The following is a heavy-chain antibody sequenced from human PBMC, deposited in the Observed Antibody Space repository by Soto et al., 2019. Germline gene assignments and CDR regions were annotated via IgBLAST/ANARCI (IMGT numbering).Heavy chain of an antibody. V-gene: IGHV1-18*04. J-gene: IGHJ6*02. D-gene: IGHD3-10*01. CDR2: ISAYNGNT. CDR3: ARDPGLPTMDHYYYYCMDV. Sequence: GASVKVSCKASGYTFTSYGISWVRQAPGQGLEWMGWISAYNGNTNYAQKLQGRVTMTTDTSTSTAYMELRSLRSDDTAVYYCARDPGLPTMDHYYYYCMDVWGQGTTVTVSS. CDR1: GYTFTSYG.